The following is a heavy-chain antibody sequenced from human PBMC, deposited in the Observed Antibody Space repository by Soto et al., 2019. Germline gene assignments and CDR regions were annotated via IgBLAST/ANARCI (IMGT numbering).Heavy chain of an antibody. D-gene: IGHD3-22*01. CDR2: INHSGST. CDR3: ARGGPYDSSGYYDY. CDR1: GGSFSGYY. V-gene: IGHV4-34*01. Sequence: SETLSLTCAVYGGSFSGYYWSWIRQPPGKGLEWIGEINHSGSTNYNPSLKSRVTISVDTSKNQFSLKLSSVTAADTAVYYCARGGPYDSSGYYDYWGQGTLVTISS. J-gene: IGHJ4*02.